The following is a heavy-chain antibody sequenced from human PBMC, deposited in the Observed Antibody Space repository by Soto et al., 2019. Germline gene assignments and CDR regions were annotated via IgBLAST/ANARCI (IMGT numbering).Heavy chain of an antibody. J-gene: IGHJ6*02. V-gene: IGHV4-34*01. CDR3: ARYHGSYYYSMDV. CDR2: ISHSGST. CDR1: GGSFSGYY. Sequence: QVQLQQWGAGLLKPSETLSLTCTVYGGSFSGYYWSWIRQPPGKGLEWIGEISHSGSTNYNPSLKSRVTRSMDTSKNQFSLKLSSVTAADTAVYYCARYHGSYYYSMDVWGQGTTVTVSS. D-gene: IGHD3-10*01.